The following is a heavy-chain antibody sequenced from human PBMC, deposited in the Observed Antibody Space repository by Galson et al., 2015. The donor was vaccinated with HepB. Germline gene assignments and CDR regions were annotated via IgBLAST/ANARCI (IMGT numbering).Heavy chain of an antibody. CDR3: ARHTETHQDAFDI. Sequence: SETLSLTCTVSGGSISSYYWSWIRQPPGKGLEWIGYIYYSGSTNYNPSLKSRVTISVDTSKNQFSLKLSSVTAADTAVYYCARHTETHQDAFDIWGQGTMVTVSS. CDR2: IYYSGST. V-gene: IGHV4-59*08. CDR1: GGSISSYY. J-gene: IGHJ3*02. D-gene: IGHD1-14*01.